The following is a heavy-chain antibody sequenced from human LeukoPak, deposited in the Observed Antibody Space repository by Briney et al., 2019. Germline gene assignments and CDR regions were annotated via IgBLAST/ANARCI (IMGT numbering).Heavy chain of an antibody. Sequence: SETLSLTCAVYGGSFSGYYWSWVRQPPGKGLEWIGEINHSGSTNYNPSLKSRVTISVDTSKNQFSLKLSSVTAADTAVYYCARDVKLGYYFDYWGQGALVTVSS. J-gene: IGHJ4*02. CDR2: INHSGST. V-gene: IGHV4-34*01. D-gene: IGHD7-27*01. CDR1: GGSFSGYY. CDR3: ARDVKLGYYFDY.